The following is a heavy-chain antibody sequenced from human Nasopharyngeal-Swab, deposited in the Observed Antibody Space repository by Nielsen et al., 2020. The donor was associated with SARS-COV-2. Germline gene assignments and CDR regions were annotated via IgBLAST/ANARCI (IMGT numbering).Heavy chain of an antibody. D-gene: IGHD5-12*01. V-gene: IGHV4-34*01. CDR2: INHSGRT. CDR3: ARHPINQREY. Sequence: SETLSLTCAVYGGSFSGYYWNWIRQPPGKGLEWIGEINHSGRTNYNPSLKSRVTISVDTSKNQFSLKLSSVTAADTAVYYCARHPINQREYWGQGTLVTVSS. J-gene: IGHJ4*02. CDR1: GGSFSGYY.